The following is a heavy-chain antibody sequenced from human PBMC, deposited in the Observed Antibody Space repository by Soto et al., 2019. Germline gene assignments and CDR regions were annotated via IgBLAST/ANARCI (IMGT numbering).Heavy chain of an antibody. D-gene: IGHD5-12*01. CDR3: AREVYCCYDFVRDY. CDR1: GFTLSSYA. V-gene: IGHV3-30-3*01. CDR2: ISYDGSNK. Sequence: PRRSLGLACAASGFTLSSYAMHWVRQAPGKGLEWVAVISYDGSNKYYADSVRGRFTISRDNSKNTLYLQMNSLRAEDTAVYYCAREVYCCYDFVRDY. J-gene: IGHJ6*01.